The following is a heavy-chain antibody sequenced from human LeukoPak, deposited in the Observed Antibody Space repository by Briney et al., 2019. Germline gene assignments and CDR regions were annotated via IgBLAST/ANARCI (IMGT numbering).Heavy chain of an antibody. V-gene: IGHV3-74*01. CDR2: IKSDGITI. CDR3: ARDGWPGSSYYRPFDY. Sequence: PGGSLKLSCAAFGFTFSNYMMHWVRQAPGKGLVWVSRIKSDGITITYADSVKGRFTISRDDAKNSLYLQMNSLRADDTAVYYCARDGWPGSSYYRPFDYWGQGTLVTVSS. CDR1: GFTFSNYM. D-gene: IGHD6-13*01. J-gene: IGHJ4*02.